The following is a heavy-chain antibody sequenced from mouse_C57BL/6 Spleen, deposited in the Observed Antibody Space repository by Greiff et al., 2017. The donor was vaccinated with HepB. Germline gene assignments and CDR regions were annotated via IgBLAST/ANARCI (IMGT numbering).Heavy chain of an antibody. D-gene: IGHD2-4*01. CDR3: AGDYDYDGYYYAMDY. J-gene: IGHJ4*01. Sequence: EVKLVESVAELVRPGASVKLSCTASGFNIKNTYMHWVKQRPEQGLEWIGRIDPANGNTKYAPKFQGKATITADTSSNTAYLQLSSLTSEDTAIYYCAGDYDYDGYYYAMDYWGQGTSVTVSS. V-gene: IGHV14-3*01. CDR1: GFNIKNTY. CDR2: IDPANGNT.